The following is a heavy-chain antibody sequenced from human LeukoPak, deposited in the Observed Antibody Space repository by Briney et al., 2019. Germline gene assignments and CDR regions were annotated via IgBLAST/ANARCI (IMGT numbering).Heavy chain of an antibody. D-gene: IGHD6-13*01. J-gene: IGHJ5*02. CDR2: ISSSGSTI. V-gene: IGHV3-11*04. CDR1: GFTFSDYY. Sequence: GGSLRLSCAASGFTFSDYYMSWIRQAPGKGLEWVSYISSSGSTIYYADSVKGRFTISRDNAKNSLYLQMNSLRAEDTAVYYCARDLRGYSSSWPRFDPWGQGTLVTVSS. CDR3: ARDLRGYSSSWPRFDP.